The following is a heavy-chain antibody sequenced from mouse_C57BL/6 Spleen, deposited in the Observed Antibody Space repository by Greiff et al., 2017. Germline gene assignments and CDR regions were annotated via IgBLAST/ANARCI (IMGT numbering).Heavy chain of an antibody. CDR2: IYPGDGDT. Sequence: QVQLQQPGPELVKPGASVKISCKASGYAFSSSWMNWVKQRPGKGLEWIGRIYPGDGDTNYNGKFKGKATLPADKSSSTAYMQLSSLTSEDSAVYICAGANWGYFDVWGKGTTVTVSS. V-gene: IGHV1-82*01. D-gene: IGHD4-1*01. CDR3: AGANWGYFDV. CDR1: GYAFSSSW. J-gene: IGHJ1*03.